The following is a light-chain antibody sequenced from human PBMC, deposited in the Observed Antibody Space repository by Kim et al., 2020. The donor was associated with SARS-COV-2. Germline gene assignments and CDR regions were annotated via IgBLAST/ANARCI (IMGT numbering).Light chain of an antibody. CDR3: ATWDDNLDVWM. CDR2: TDD. J-gene: IGLJ3*02. CDR1: SSNIGRNT. Sequence: ELTQPPSASGTPGQRVTISCSGSSSNIGRNTVNWYQQFPGTAPQLLIDTDDRRPSGVSDRVSCSKSGTSASLAIRALRSEDEADYYCATWDDNLDVWMFGGGTQLTVL. V-gene: IGLV1-44*01.